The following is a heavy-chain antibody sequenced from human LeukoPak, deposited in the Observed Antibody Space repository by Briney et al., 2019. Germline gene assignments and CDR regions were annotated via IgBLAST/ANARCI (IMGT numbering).Heavy chain of an antibody. CDR2: IYLTDSDT. D-gene: IGHD1-26*01. Sequence: GESLKISCKGSGFTFTTHWIGWVRQMPGKGLEWMGSIYLTDSDTRYSPSFQGQVTISADKSITTAYLRWSSLRASDTAMYYCARRLYSGDSMTAFDYWGQGTLVTVSS. CDR1: GFTFTTHW. V-gene: IGHV5-51*01. CDR3: ARRLYSGDSMTAFDY. J-gene: IGHJ4*02.